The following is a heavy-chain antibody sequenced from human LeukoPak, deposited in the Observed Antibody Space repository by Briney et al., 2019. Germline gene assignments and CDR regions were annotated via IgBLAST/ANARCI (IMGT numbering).Heavy chain of an antibody. CDR2: IKPDGSEK. V-gene: IGHV3-7*01. Sequence: GGSLRLSCAASDFSFSNSWMDWVRQAPGKGLEWVANIKPDGSEKYYVDSVKGRFTISRDNAKNSLYLQMNSLRAEDTAVYFCSWSLNYWGQGTLVTVSS. D-gene: IGHD1-26*01. CDR1: DFSFSNSW. J-gene: IGHJ4*02. CDR3: SWSLNY.